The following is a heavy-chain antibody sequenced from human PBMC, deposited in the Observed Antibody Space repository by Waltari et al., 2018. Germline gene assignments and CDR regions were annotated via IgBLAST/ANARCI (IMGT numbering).Heavy chain of an antibody. CDR2: INPNSGGT. Sequence: QVQLVQSGAEVKKPGASVKVSCKASGYTFTGYYMHWVRQAPGQGLEWMGGINPNSGGTNYAQKLQGRVTMTRDTSISTAYMELSRLRSDDTAVYYCARGKRITIFGVFWFDPWGQGTLVTVSS. CDR1: GYTFTGYY. CDR3: ARGKRITIFGVFWFDP. D-gene: IGHD3-3*01. V-gene: IGHV1-2*02. J-gene: IGHJ5*02.